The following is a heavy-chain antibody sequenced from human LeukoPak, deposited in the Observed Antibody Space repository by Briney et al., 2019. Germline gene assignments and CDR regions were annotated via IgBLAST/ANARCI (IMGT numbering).Heavy chain of an antibody. Sequence: PGGSLRLSCAASKFIFSKYWMSWVRQAPGKGLEWVADIKEDGSEKYYVDSVKGRFTISRQNAKSSLFLQMNSLRAEDTAVYYCARRRSGGSQDDAFDIWGQGTMVTVSS. J-gene: IGHJ3*02. V-gene: IGHV3-7*01. D-gene: IGHD2-15*01. CDR3: ARRRSGGSQDDAFDI. CDR2: IKEDGSEK. CDR1: KFIFSKYW.